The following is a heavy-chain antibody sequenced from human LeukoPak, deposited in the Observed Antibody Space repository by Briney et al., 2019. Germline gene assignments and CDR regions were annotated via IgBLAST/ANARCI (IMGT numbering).Heavy chain of an antibody. D-gene: IGHD5-12*01. CDR2: IHYSGST. V-gene: IGHV4-59*12. CDR1: GGSISSYY. J-gene: IGHJ4*02. CDR3: ARGNSGYDSRY. Sequence: PSETLSLTCTVSGGSISSYYWSWIRQPPGKGLEWIGYIHYSGSTNYNPPLKSRVTISVDTSKNHFSLKLSSVTAADTAVYYCARGNSGYDSRYWGQGTLVTVSS.